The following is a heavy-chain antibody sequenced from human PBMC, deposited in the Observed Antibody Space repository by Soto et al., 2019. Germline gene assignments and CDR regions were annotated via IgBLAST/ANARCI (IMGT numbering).Heavy chain of an antibody. CDR2: IKQDGSEK. J-gene: IGHJ4*02. CDR1: GFTFSSYW. D-gene: IGHD4-4*01. V-gene: IGHV3-7*01. Sequence: EVQLVESGGGLVQPGGSLRLSCAASGFTFSSYWMSWVRQAPGKGLEWVANIKQDGSEKYYVDSVKGRFTISRDNAKNALYMQINSRRVEGSAVYYCARSNRVRPANSEYWGQGTLVTVSS. CDR3: ARSNRVRPANSEY.